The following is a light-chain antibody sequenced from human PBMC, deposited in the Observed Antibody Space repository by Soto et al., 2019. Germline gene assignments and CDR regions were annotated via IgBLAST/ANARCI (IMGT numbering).Light chain of an antibody. CDR2: GAS. Sequence: EIVMTQSPAILSVSPGERATLSCRASESVSSNLAWYQQKPGQAPRLLISGASTRATGIPVRFSGSGSGTDFTLTISSLQSEDFAVYYCQHYVTWPLTFGGGTKVE. J-gene: IGKJ4*01. V-gene: IGKV3-15*01. CDR3: QHYVTWPLT. CDR1: ESVSSN.